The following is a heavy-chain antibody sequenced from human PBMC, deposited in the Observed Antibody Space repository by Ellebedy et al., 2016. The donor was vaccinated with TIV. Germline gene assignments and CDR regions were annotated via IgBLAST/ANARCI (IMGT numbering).Heavy chain of an antibody. CDR3: ARSRVVTPLDY. Sequence: GESLKISCAASGFTFSSYGMHWVRQAPGKGLEWVAVIWYDGSNKYYADSVKGRFTISRDNSKNTLYLQMNSLRAEDTAVYYCARSRVVTPLDYWGQGTLVTVSS. CDR1: GFTFSSYG. CDR2: IWYDGSNK. V-gene: IGHV3-33*01. J-gene: IGHJ4*02. D-gene: IGHD4-23*01.